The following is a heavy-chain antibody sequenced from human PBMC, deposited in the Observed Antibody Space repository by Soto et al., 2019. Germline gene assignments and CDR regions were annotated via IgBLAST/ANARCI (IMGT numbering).Heavy chain of an antibody. D-gene: IGHD2-21*01. V-gene: IGHV2-70*01. CDR2: INWDNNE. J-gene: IGHJ4*02. CDR3: ARIPHYSDSYYMDY. CDR1: GFSLSTLGTC. Sequence: TQTLTLPCTFSGFSLSTLGTCVTWIRQPPVKALEWLALINWDNNEYYTTSLKTRLTISRDTSKNQVVLTMTNVDPVDTATYYCARIPHYSDSYYMDYWGQGTLVTVSS.